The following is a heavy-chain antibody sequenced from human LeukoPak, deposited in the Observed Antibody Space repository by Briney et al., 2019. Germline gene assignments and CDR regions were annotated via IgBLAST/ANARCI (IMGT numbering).Heavy chain of an antibody. CDR3: ARIQPHRIHYDNSNYPTRNDY. V-gene: IGHV1-18*01. D-gene: IGHD3-22*01. Sequence: ASVKVSCKASVYTFTSYGIIWVRQAPGQGLEWMGWISNYNGNTNYAQKIQGRVTMTTDTSTSTAYMELRSLSSDDTAVYYCARIQPHRIHYDNSNYPTRNDYWGQGTLVTVSS. J-gene: IGHJ4*02. CDR1: VYTFTSYG. CDR2: ISNYNGNT.